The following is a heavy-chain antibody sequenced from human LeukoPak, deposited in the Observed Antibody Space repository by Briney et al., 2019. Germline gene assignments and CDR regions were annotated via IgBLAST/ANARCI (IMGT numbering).Heavy chain of an antibody. J-gene: IGHJ4*02. CDR2: ISWNSGSI. D-gene: IGHD6-19*01. V-gene: IGHV3-9*01. Sequence: GGSLRLSCAASGFTFDDYAMHWVRQAPGKGLEWVSGISWNSGSIGYADSVKGRFTISRDNAKNSLYLQMNSLRAEDTAVYYCARTPKTSGYSSGWSHFDYWGQGTLVTVSS. CDR1: GFTFDDYA. CDR3: ARTPKTSGYSSGWSHFDY.